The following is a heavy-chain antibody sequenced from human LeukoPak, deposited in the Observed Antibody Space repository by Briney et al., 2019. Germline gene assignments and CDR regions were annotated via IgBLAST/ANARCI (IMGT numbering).Heavy chain of an antibody. CDR3: ARDATTAVGWVYMDV. J-gene: IGHJ6*03. CDR1: GFTFSSYA. D-gene: IGHD1-1*01. CDR2: ISGSGDST. V-gene: IGHV3-23*01. Sequence: GGSPRLSCAASGFTFSSYAMSWVRQAPGRGLEWVSAISGSGDSTYYADSVKGRFTISRDNSKNTLYLQMNSLRAEDTALYFCARDATTAVGWVYMDVWGKGTTVTISS.